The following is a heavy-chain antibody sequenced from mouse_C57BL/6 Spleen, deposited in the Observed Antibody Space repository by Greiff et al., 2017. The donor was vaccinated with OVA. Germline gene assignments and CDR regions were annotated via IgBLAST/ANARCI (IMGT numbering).Heavy chain of an antibody. CDR2: IDPSDSET. CDR1: GYTFTSYW. V-gene: IGHV1-52*01. Sequence: VQLQQPGAELVRPGSSVKLSCKASGYTFTSYWMHWVKQRPIQGLEWIGNIDPSDSETHYNQKFKDKATLTVDKSSSTAYMQLSSLTSEDSAVYYCARRSYDGYYGGGAMDYWGQGTSVTVSS. J-gene: IGHJ4*01. CDR3: ARRSYDGYYGGGAMDY. D-gene: IGHD2-3*01.